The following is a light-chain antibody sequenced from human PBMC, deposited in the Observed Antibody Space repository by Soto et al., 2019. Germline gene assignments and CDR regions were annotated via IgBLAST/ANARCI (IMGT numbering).Light chain of an antibody. J-gene: IGKJ3*01. V-gene: IGKV1-33*01. CDR2: DAY. CDR3: QKSDHLPL. Sequence: IPMTQSPPSLSASVGDRVTITCQASQAIGNSLNWFQHKPGKAPNLVIYDAYNLEIGVPSRFSGSGSGTDFTFTITSLRPEDIATYYCQKSDHLPLFGPGTKVESK. CDR1: QAIGNS.